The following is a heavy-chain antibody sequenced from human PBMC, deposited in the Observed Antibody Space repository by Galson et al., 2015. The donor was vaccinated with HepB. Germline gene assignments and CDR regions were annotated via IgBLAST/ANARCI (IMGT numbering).Heavy chain of an antibody. V-gene: IGHV1-69*13. D-gene: IGHD3-3*01. CDR3: ARVTNPSVTIFGVVMPYYYYYMDV. J-gene: IGHJ6*03. Sequence: SVKVSCKASGGTFSSYAISWVRQAPGQGLEWMGGIIPIFGTANYAQKFQGRVTITADESTSTAYMELSSLRSEDTAVYYCARVTNPSVTIFGVVMPYYYYYMDVWGKGTTVTVSS. CDR1: GGTFSSYA. CDR2: IIPIFGTA.